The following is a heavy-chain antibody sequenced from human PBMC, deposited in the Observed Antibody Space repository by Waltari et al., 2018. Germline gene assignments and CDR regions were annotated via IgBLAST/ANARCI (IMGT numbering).Heavy chain of an antibody. D-gene: IGHD6-13*01. CDR1: GGSISSYY. CDR2: IYYRGST. J-gene: IGHJ2*01. V-gene: IGHV4-59*01. CDR3: ARDGTAAGLGPWYFDL. Sequence: QVQLQESGPGLVKPSETLSLTCTVSGGSISSYYWSWIRQPPGKGLEWVGYIYYRGSTNSNPSLKSRVTISVDTSKNQFSLKLSSVTAADTAVYYCARDGTAAGLGPWYFDLWGRGTLVTVSS.